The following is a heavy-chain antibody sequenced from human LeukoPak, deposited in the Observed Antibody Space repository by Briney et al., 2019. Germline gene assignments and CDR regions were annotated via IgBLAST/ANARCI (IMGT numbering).Heavy chain of an antibody. V-gene: IGHV3-11*01. CDR2: ISDSSSII. D-gene: IGHD2-2*01. CDR1: GFTFSNYW. CDR3: ARFVVVPAAPPSHFDY. Sequence: GGSLRLSCAASGFTFSNYWMSWIRQAPGKGLEWVSYISDSSSIIHYADSVKGRFTISRDNAKNSLYLQMNSLRAEDTAVYYCARFVVVPAAPPSHFDYWGQGTLVTVSS. J-gene: IGHJ4*02.